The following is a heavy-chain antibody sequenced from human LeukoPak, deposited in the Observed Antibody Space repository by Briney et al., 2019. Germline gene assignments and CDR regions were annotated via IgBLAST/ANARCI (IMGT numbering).Heavy chain of an antibody. Sequence: SETLSLTCTVSGGSISSYYWSWIRQPAGKGLEWIGRIYTSGSTNYNPSLKSRVTISVDTSKNQFSLKLSSVTAADTAVYYCARLDGIAARGGYYYYMDVWGKGTTVTVSS. CDR2: IYTSGST. D-gene: IGHD6-6*01. V-gene: IGHV4-4*07. J-gene: IGHJ6*03. CDR3: ARLDGIAARGGYYYYMDV. CDR1: GGSISSYY.